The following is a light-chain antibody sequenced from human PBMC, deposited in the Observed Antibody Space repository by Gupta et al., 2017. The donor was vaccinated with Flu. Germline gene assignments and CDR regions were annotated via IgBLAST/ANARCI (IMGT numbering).Light chain of an antibody. J-gene: IGLJ3*02. Sequence: QSAPTQPLSVSGSPGPSVTISCTGTSSDVGGYNDVSWYQQHPGKAPKLMIYDVNKRPSGVPDRFSGSKSGNTASRTISGLQVEDEADYYCCSYAGSYNWVFGGGTKLTVL. V-gene: IGLV2-11*01. CDR2: DVN. CDR1: SSDVGGYND. CDR3: CSYAGSYNWV.